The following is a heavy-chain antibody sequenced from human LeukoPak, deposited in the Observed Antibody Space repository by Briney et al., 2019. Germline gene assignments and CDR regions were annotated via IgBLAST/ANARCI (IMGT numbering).Heavy chain of an antibody. D-gene: IGHD4-17*01. Sequence: GGSLRLSCTASGLTVSGNYWHWVRQAPGKALEWVSIIDSDGKALYTKFVKVRFTFSRDKSKNKFYLQMNSLRAEDTVVYFCTYGDYPLVYWGQGTQVTVSS. V-gene: IGHV3-66*01. J-gene: IGHJ4*02. CDR1: GLTVSGNY. CDR2: IDSDGKA. CDR3: TYGDYPLVY.